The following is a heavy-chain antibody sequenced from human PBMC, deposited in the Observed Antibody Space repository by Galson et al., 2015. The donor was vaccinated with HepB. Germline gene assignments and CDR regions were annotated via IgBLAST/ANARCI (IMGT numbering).Heavy chain of an antibody. D-gene: IGHD5-18*01. V-gene: IGHV3-21*04. CDR3: ERGDISYVSYDNYYMDV. CDR2: ISSGLRYR. CDR1: EFSFSRFS. J-gene: IGHJ6*03. Sequence: SLRLSCAASEFSFSRFSMNWVRQVPGKGLEWVSSISSGLRYRPYADSVQGRFTISRDDGQSLLYLQMHSRTAEDTAIYYCERGDISYVSYDNYYMDVWGKGTTVTISS.